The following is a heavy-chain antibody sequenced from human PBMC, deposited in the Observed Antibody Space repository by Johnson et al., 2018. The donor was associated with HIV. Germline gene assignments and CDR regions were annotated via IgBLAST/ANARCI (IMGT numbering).Heavy chain of an antibody. CDR2: ISYDGSNK. V-gene: IGHV3-30*19. Sequence: QMMLVESGGGVVQPGRSLRLSCAASGFTFSNYGMHWVRQAPGKGLDWVTVISYDGSNKYYADSVKGRFTISRDNSKNTLYLQMNSLRPEDTAVYYCARDRPSGWPDAFDIWGQGTMVTVSS. D-gene: IGHD6-19*01. J-gene: IGHJ3*02. CDR1: GFTFSNYG. CDR3: ARDRPSGWPDAFDI.